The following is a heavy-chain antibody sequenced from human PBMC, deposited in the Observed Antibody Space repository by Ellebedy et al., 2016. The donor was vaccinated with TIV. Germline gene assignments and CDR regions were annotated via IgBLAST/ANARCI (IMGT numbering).Heavy chain of an antibody. CDR2: ISSSSSTI. CDR1: GFTFSTYA. J-gene: IGHJ4*02. Sequence: GGSLRLXXAVSGFTFSTYAMNWVRQAPGKGLEWISYISSSSSTIYYADSVKGRFTISRDNAKNSLYLQMNSLRGEDTAVYYCTRDMAGSYYYWGQGTLVTVSS. CDR3: TRDMAGSYYY. D-gene: IGHD1-26*01. V-gene: IGHV3-48*04.